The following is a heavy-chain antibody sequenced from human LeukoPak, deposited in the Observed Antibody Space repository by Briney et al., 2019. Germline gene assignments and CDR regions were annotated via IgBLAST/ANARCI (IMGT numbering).Heavy chain of an antibody. V-gene: IGHV4-31*03. J-gene: IGHJ4*02. D-gene: IGHD3-22*01. Sequence: PSETLSLTCTVSGGSISSGGYYWSWIRQHPGKGLEWIGYIYYSGCTYYNPSLKSRVTISVDTSKNQFSLKLSSVTAADTAVYYCARGTYYYDSSGYYFDYWGQGTLVTVSS. CDR3: ARGTYYYDSSGYYFDY. CDR1: GGSISSGGYY. CDR2: IYYSGCT.